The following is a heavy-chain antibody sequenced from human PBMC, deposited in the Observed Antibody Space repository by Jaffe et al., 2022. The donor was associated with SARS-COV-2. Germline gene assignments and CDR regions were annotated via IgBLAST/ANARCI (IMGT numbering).Heavy chain of an antibody. CDR3: ARLYRVDYYDSSGLNYFDY. J-gene: IGHJ4*02. V-gene: IGHV5-51*01. CDR2: IYPGDSDT. CDR1: GYIFSNYW. D-gene: IGHD3-22*01. Sequence: EVQLVQSGAEVKKPGESLNISCKASGYIFSNYWIGWVRQMPGKGLEWMGIIYPGDSDTRYSPSFQGQVTISADKSITTAYLQWSSLKASDTAMYYCARLYRVDYYDSSGLNYFDYWGQGTLVTVSS.